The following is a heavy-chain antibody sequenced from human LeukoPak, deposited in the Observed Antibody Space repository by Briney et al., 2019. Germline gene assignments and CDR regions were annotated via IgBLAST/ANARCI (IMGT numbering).Heavy chain of an antibody. D-gene: IGHD6-19*01. CDR2: IYTSGST. Sequence: SETLSPTCTVSGGSVSSGSYYWSWIRQPPGKGLEWIGRIYTSGSTNYNPSLKSRVTMSVDTSKNQFSLKLSSVTAADTAVYYCARDRGQQWLWWFDPWGQGTLVTVSS. CDR1: GGSVSSGSYY. CDR3: ARDRGQQWLWWFDP. J-gene: IGHJ5*02. V-gene: IGHV4-61*01.